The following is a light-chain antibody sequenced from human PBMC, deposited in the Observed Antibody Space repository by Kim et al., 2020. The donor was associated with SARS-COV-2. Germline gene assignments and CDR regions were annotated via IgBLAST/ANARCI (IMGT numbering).Light chain of an antibody. V-gene: IGLV1-44*01. CDR2: SNN. Sequence: RVTLSSSGSRPNIGSNTANWYQHLPRTAPKPLNCSNNQRTSGVPARFSGSTSGTSATLAISGLQSEDEADYYCAAWDARLNGPVFGGGTQVTVL. J-gene: IGLJ3*02. CDR1: RPNIGSNT. CDR3: AAWDARLNGPV.